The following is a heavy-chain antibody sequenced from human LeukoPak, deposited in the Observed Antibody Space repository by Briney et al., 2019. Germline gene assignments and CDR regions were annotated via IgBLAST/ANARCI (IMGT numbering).Heavy chain of an antibody. CDR3: AKDFFVRSSPADY. V-gene: IGHV3-48*03. Sequence: GGSLRLSCAASGFTFSSYEMKWVRQAPGKGLEWVSYISSSGSTIHYADSVKGRFTISRDNSKNTLYLQMNSLRAEDTAVYYCAKDFFVRSSPADYWGQGTLVTVSS. CDR1: GFTFSSYE. J-gene: IGHJ4*02. CDR2: ISSSGSTI. D-gene: IGHD6-6*01.